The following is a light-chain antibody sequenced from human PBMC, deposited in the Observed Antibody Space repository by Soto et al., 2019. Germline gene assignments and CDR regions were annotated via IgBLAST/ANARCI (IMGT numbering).Light chain of an antibody. V-gene: IGKV3-20*01. CDR2: GVS. CDR1: QSVSSNS. CDR3: HQYNHWLTWT. J-gene: IGKJ1*01. Sequence: EVVLTQSPGTLSLTPGERATLSSRASQSVSSNSVAWYQLKPGQSTRLLIYGVSSRATGIPDRFSGSGSGTDFTLTISSLQSEDFAVYYCHQYNHWLTWTFGQGTKVDIK.